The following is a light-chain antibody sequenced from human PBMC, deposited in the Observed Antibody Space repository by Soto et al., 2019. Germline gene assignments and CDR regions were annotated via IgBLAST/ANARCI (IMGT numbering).Light chain of an antibody. CDR3: QQYNSYWT. V-gene: IGKV1-5*01. Sequence: DIQMTQSPSTLSASVGDRVTITGRASQSISRWLAWYQQKPGKAPQLLIYDASTLESGVPSRLSGRGPGTEFTLTIRSLQPDDFATYYCQQYNSYWTFGQGTKVDIK. J-gene: IGKJ1*01. CDR2: DAS. CDR1: QSISRW.